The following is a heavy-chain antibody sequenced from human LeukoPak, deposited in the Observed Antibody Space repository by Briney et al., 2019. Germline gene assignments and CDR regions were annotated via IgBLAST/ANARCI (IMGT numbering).Heavy chain of an antibody. Sequence: GGSLRLSCAASGFTFSSYSMNWVRQAPGKGLEWVSYISSSSSTIYYADSVKGRFTISRDNAKNSLYLQMNSLRAEDTAVYYCARDPKRGFGGSTHFDYWGQGTLVTVSS. CDR2: ISSSSSTI. V-gene: IGHV3-48*04. CDR1: GFTFSSYS. D-gene: IGHD3-10*01. J-gene: IGHJ4*02. CDR3: ARDPKRGFGGSTHFDY.